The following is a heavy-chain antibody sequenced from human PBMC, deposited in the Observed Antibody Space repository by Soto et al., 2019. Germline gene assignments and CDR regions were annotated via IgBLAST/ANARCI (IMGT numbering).Heavy chain of an antibody. CDR3: ARVYYGSGSYSPDY. CDR1: GGSISSGDYY. V-gene: IGHV4-30-4*01. CDR2: IYYSGST. J-gene: IGHJ4*02. Sequence: SETLSLTCTVSGGSISSGDYYWSWIRQPPGKGLEWIGYIYYSGSTYYNPSLKSRVTISVDTSKNQFSLKLSSVTAADTAVYYCARVYYGSGSYSPDYWRQGTLVTVSS. D-gene: IGHD3-10*01.